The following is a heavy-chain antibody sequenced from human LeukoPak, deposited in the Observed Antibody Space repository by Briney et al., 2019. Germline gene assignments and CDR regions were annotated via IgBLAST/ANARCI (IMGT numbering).Heavy chain of an antibody. CDR3: AKSNGYGLVDI. Sequence: TGGSLRLSCAASGFTFSSYGMNWVRQAPGKGLEWVSYISSSSSTIYYADSVKGRFTISRDNAKNSLYLQMNSLRAEDTAVYYCAKSNGYGLVDIWGQGTMVTVSS. V-gene: IGHV3-48*01. J-gene: IGHJ3*02. D-gene: IGHD3-10*01. CDR1: GFTFSSYG. CDR2: ISSSSSTI.